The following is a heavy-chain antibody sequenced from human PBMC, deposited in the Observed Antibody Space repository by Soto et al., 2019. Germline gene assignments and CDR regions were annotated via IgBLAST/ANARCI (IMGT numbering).Heavy chain of an antibody. D-gene: IGHD3-9*01. J-gene: IGHJ4*02. V-gene: IGHV3-21*01. Sequence: GGSLRLSCAASGFTFSSYSMNWVRQAPGKGLEWVSSISSSSSYIYYADSVKGRFTISRDNAKNSLYLQMNSLRAEDTAVYYCAREPYQLNTIDDILTGLADYWGQGTLVTVSS. CDR3: AREPYQLNTIDDILTGLADY. CDR2: ISSSSSYI. CDR1: GFTFSSYS.